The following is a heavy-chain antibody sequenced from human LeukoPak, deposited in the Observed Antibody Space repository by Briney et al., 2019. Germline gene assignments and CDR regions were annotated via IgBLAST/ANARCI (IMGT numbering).Heavy chain of an antibody. Sequence: PGGSLRLSCAASGFTFNNYAMSWVRQAPGKGLEWVSGISDSGDSTYYADSVKGRFTISRDNSKNTLYLQMNSLRAEDTAVYYCAKTSKRIAAVPYWGQGTLVTVSS. V-gene: IGHV3-23*01. D-gene: IGHD6-13*01. CDR2: ISDSGDST. CDR3: AKTSKRIAAVPY. J-gene: IGHJ4*02. CDR1: GFTFNNYA.